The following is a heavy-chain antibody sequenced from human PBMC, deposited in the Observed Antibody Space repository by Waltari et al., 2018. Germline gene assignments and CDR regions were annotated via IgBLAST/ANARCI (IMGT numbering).Heavy chain of an antibody. J-gene: IGHJ4*02. CDR1: GFTFSSYW. CDR2: IKQDGSEK. CDR3: ARVRRESYYDSSGYADY. Sequence: EVQLVESGGGLVQPGGSLRLSCAASGFTFSSYWMSWVRQARGKGLEGVANIKQDGSEKYDVDSVKGRFTISRDNAKNSLYLQMNSLRAEDTAVYYCARVRRESYYDSSGYADYWGQGTLVTVSS. V-gene: IGHV3-7*01. D-gene: IGHD3-22*01.